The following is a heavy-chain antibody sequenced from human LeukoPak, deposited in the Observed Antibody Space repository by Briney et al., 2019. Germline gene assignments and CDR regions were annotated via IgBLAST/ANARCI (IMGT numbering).Heavy chain of an antibody. Sequence: SETLSLTCTVSGGSISSYYWSWIRQPPGKGLEWIGYIYYSGSTNYNPSLKSRVTISVDTPKNQFSLKLSSVTAADTAVYYCARRSSSPDGMDVWGQGTTVTVSS. CDR3: ARRSSSPDGMDV. D-gene: IGHD6-6*01. V-gene: IGHV4-59*08. CDR1: GGSISSYY. CDR2: IYYSGST. J-gene: IGHJ6*02.